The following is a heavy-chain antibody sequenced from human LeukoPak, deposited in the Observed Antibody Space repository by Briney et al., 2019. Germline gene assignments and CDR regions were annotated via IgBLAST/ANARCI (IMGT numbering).Heavy chain of an antibody. D-gene: IGHD3-22*01. Sequence: SETLSLTCTVSGGSISSGDYYWSWIRQPPGKGLEWIGYIYYSGSTYHNPSLKSRVTISVDTSKNQFSLKLSSVTAADTAVYYCARYYDSSGYYSHYFDYWGQGTLVTVSS. J-gene: IGHJ4*02. V-gene: IGHV4-30-4*01. CDR3: ARYYDSSGYYSHYFDY. CDR1: GGSISSGDYY. CDR2: IYYSGST.